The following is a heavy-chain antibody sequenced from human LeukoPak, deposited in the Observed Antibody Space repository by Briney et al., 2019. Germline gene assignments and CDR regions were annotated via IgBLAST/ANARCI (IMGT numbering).Heavy chain of an antibody. CDR3: AKQRQQTSGYYGTYYYYYMDV. CDR2: ISGSGGST. Sequence: GGSLRLSCAASGFTFSSYATSWVRQAPGKGLEWVSAISGSGGSTYYADSVKGRFTISRDNSKNTLYLQMNSLRAEDTAVYYCAKQRQQTSGYYGTYYYYYMDVWGKGTTVTVSS. D-gene: IGHD3-22*01. CDR1: GFTFSSYA. J-gene: IGHJ6*03. V-gene: IGHV3-23*01.